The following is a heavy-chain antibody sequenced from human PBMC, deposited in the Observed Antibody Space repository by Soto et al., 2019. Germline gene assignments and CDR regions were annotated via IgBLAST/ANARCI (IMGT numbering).Heavy chain of an antibody. V-gene: IGHV1-18*01. Sequence: QIQLVQSGGGVKTPGASVKVSCTTSRYTFTSHGIAWVRQAPGKGLEWLGWISTFNGKTDYAQTYQGRVTMTADTITSTVDMELRSLLSDYTAVYFCARLLTEGATFREDAFDLWGQGTKVTVSS. CDR2: ISTFNGKT. D-gene: IGHD3-9*01. CDR1: RYTFTSHG. J-gene: IGHJ3*01. CDR3: ARLLTEGATFREDAFDL.